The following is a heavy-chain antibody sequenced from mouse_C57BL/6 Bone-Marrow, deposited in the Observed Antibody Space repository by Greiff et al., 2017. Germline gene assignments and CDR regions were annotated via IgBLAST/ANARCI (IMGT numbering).Heavy chain of an antibody. J-gene: IGHJ2*01. D-gene: IGHD2-5*01. Sequence: VQLQQSGAELVRPGTSVQMSCKASGYTFSHYWIGWAKQRPGNGLEWIGDIYPGGGSTNYNEKFKGKVTLTADKSSSTAFMQFSSLTSEDAAIYYCARRAYYSNYGENWGQGTTLTVAS. V-gene: IGHV1-63*01. CDR2: IYPGGGST. CDR3: ARRAYYSNYGEN. CDR1: GYTFSHYW.